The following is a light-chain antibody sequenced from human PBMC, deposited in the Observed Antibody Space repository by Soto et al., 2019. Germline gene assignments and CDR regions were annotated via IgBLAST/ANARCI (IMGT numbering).Light chain of an antibody. Sequence: DIQLTQSPSSLSASIGDRVTITCRASQRVNNYLNWFQQKPGGAPKLLIYAAGTLQHGVPSRFSGSGSGTDFTLIISGLEPEDFATYYCQQTSSTTWTFGRGTKVDIX. CDR2: AAG. J-gene: IGKJ1*01. CDR3: QQTSSTTWT. V-gene: IGKV1-39*01. CDR1: QRVNNY.